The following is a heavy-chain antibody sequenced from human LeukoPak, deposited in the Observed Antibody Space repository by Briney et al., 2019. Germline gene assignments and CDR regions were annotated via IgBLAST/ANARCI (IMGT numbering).Heavy chain of an antibody. D-gene: IGHD2-15*01. CDR3: ARLTDIVVVVAADPYYYGMDV. Sequence: GESPKISCKGSGYSFTSYWIGWVRQMPGKGLEWMGIIYPGDSDTRYSPSFQGQVTISADKSISTAYLQWSSLKASDTAMYYCARLTDIVVVVAADPYYYGMDVWGQGTTVTVSS. CDR2: IYPGDSDT. CDR1: GYSFTSYW. V-gene: IGHV5-51*01. J-gene: IGHJ6*02.